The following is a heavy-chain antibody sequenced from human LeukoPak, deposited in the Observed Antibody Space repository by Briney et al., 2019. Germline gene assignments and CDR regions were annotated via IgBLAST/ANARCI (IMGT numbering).Heavy chain of an antibody. CDR2: ISYEGSDK. V-gene: IGHV3-30*18. Sequence: PGGSLRLSCAASGFTFSSYGMHWVRQAPGKGLEWVAVISYEGSDKYYADSVKGRFTISRDNSKNTLYLQKNSLRNQDTAVYHSAKDRSKPAVGRWACAPPAPWGQGTLVTVSS. CDR3: AKDRSKPAVGRWACAPPAP. J-gene: IGHJ5*02. CDR1: GFTFSSYG. D-gene: IGHD4-23*01.